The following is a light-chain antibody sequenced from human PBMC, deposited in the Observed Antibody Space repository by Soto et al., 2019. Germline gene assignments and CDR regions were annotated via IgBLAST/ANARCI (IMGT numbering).Light chain of an antibody. V-gene: IGKV3-20*01. CDR2: GAS. Sequence: EIVVTQSPGTLSLSPGERATLSCRASQSINNRYLAWYQQKPGQAPRLLIYGASSRATGIPDRFIGSGSGTDFTLTISRLEPEDVAVYYCQQFGSSPGFTFGPGTKVDIK. CDR3: QQFGSSPGFT. CDR1: QSINNRY. J-gene: IGKJ3*01.